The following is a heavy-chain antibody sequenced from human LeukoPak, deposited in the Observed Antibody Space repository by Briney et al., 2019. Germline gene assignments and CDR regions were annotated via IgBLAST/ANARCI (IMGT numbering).Heavy chain of an antibody. V-gene: IGHV3-48*01. CDR1: GFTFSSYS. CDR3: ARDAPIVVVPADAFDI. Sequence: GSLRLSCAASGFTFSSYSMNWVRQAPGKGLEWVSYISSSSTVYYADSVKGRFTISRDNAKNSLYLQMNSLRAGDTAVYYCARDAPIVVVPADAFDIWGQGTMVTVSS. D-gene: IGHD2-2*01. CDR2: ISSSSTV. J-gene: IGHJ3*02.